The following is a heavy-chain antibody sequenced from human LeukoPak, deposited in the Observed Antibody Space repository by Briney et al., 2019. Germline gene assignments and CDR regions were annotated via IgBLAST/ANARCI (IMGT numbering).Heavy chain of an antibody. CDR2: INTNTGNP. V-gene: IGHV7-4-1*02. D-gene: IGHD3-22*01. J-gene: IGHJ4*02. Sequence: GASVKVSCKASGYTFTSYAMNWVRQAPGQGLEWMGWINTNTGNPTYAQGFTGRFVFSLDTSVSTAYLRISSLKAEDTAVYYCAREMNAYYYDSSGYYSPFDYWGQGTLVTVSS. CDR1: GYTFTSYA. CDR3: AREMNAYYYDSSGYYSPFDY.